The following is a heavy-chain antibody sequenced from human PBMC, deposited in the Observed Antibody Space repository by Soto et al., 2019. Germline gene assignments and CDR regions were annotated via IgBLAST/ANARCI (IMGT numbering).Heavy chain of an antibody. Sequence: QVQLQQWGAGLLKPSETLSLTCAVYGGSFSGYYWSWIRQPPGKGLEWIGEINHSGSTNYNPSLKSRVTISVDTSKNQFSRKLSSVTAADTAVYYCARVFSSNRPEKALCYCSSTSCYCPGWFDPWGQGTLVTVSS. V-gene: IGHV4-34*01. D-gene: IGHD2-2*01. CDR2: INHSGST. J-gene: IGHJ5*02. CDR1: GGSFSGYY. CDR3: ARVFSSNRPEKALCYCSSTSCYCPGWFDP.